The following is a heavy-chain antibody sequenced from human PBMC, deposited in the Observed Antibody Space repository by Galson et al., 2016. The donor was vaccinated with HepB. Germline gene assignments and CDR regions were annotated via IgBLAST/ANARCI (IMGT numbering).Heavy chain of an antibody. CDR2: INHIGST. CDR3: ARLPYCRIDSCDSDA. V-gene: IGHV4-34*01. D-gene: IGHD2-2*01. CDR1: SGSFNNYY. Sequence: SETLSLTCAVYSGSFNNYYWSWIRQAPGRGPEWIGEINHIGSTNYKTSLTGRVTMSVDTPKKQFSLRVRSVTAADTAVYYGARLPYCRIDSCDSDAWGQVTLVTVSS. J-gene: IGHJ5*02.